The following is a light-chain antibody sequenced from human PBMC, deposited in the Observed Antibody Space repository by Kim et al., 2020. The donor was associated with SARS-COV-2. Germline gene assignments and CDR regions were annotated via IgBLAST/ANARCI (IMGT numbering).Light chain of an antibody. CDR3: QQYGSSPLYT. CDR2: GAS. CDR1: QSVSSTF. J-gene: IGKJ2*01. V-gene: IGKV3-20*01. Sequence: EIVLTQSPGTLSLSPGERATLSCRASQSVSSTFLAWYQQKPGQAPRLLIYGASSRATGIPDRFSGNGSGTDFTLTISRLEPEDFAVYYCQQYGSSPLYTFGQGTKLEI.